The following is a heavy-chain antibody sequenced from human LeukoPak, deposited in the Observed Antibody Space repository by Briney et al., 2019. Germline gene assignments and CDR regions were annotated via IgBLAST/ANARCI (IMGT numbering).Heavy chain of an antibody. J-gene: IGHJ4*02. Sequence: PGGSLRLSCAASGFTFSDHHMDWVRQAPGKGLEWFGRSKNKDYAYSTVYAASVKGRFTFSRDDPKNSLYLQMNSLTTEDTATYYCAKGRGDSWFHPINYWGQGTLVTVSS. CDR2: SKNKDYAYST. CDR1: GFTFSDHH. D-gene: IGHD6-13*01. V-gene: IGHV3-72*01. CDR3: AKGRGDSWFHPINY.